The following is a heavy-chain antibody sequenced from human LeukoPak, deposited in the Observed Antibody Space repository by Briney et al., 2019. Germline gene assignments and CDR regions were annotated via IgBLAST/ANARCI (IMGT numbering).Heavy chain of an antibody. J-gene: IGHJ6*02. D-gene: IGHD3-10*01. CDR2: IYYSGST. V-gene: IGHV4-59*01. Sequence: SETLSLTCTVSGGSISSYYWSWIRQPPGKGLEWIGYIYYSGSTNYNPSLKSRVTISVDTSKNQFSLKLSSVTAADTAVYYCARVGVHGSGSYYDYYGMDVWGQGTTVTVSS. CDR1: GGSISSYY. CDR3: ARVGVHGSGSYYDYYGMDV.